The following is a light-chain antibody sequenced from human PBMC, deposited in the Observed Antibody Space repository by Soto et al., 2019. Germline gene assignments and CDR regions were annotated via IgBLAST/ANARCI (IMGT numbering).Light chain of an antibody. J-gene: IGKJ1*01. Sequence: VLSQSPGRVSLSPGERATLSCRASQSVPSTYFAWYQQKPGQPPRLLISGTSNRATGIPDRFSGSGSGTDVTLTISRLEPEDFAVYFCQQFGNSPWTFGQGTKVEI. V-gene: IGKV3-20*01. CDR3: QQFGNSPWT. CDR1: QSVPSTY. CDR2: GTS.